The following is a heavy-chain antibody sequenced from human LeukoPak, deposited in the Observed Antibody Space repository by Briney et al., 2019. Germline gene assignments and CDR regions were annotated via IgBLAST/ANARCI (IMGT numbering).Heavy chain of an antibody. CDR1: GGSFSGYY. V-gene: IGHV4-34*01. J-gene: IGHJ4*02. CDR3: ARVGGDQWSLDY. D-gene: IGHD2-15*01. CDR2: INHSGST. Sequence: PSETLSLTCAVYGGSFSGYYWSWIRQPPGKGLEWIGEINHSGSTNYNPSLKSRVTISVDTSKNQFSLKLSSVTAADTAVYYCARVGGDQWSLDYWGQGTLVTVSS.